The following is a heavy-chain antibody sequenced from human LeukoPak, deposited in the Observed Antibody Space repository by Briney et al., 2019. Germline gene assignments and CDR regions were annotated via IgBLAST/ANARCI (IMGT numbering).Heavy chain of an antibody. Sequence: GGSLRLSCAASGFTFSSYAMSWVRQAPGKGLEWVSAIRGSGGSTYYADSVKGRFTISRDNAKNSLYLQMNSLRAEDTAVYYCARVGVVVVPAAPHDAFDIWGQGTMVTVSS. V-gene: IGHV3-23*01. CDR3: ARVGVVVVPAAPHDAFDI. D-gene: IGHD2-2*01. CDR2: IRGSGGST. J-gene: IGHJ3*02. CDR1: GFTFSSYA.